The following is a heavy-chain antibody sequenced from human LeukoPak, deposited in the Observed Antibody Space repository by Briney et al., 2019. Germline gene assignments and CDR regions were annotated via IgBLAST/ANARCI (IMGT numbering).Heavy chain of an antibody. Sequence: SETLSLTCTVSVDSINNNVYYWGWIRQPPGKGLERIAIISYSGTTNYNPSLKSRVTISVDTSKNQFSLKLSSVTAADTAVYYCARGSRGSYYASNWFDPWGQGTLVTVSS. V-gene: IGHV4-39*07. D-gene: IGHD1-26*01. CDR1: VDSINNNVYY. J-gene: IGHJ5*02. CDR3: ARGSRGSYYASNWFDP. CDR2: ISYSGTT.